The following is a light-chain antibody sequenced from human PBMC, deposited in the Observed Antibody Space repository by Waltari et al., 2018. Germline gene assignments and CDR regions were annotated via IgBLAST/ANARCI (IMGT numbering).Light chain of an antibody. Sequence: QSALTQPPSASGSPGQSVTISCPGTSSDVGAYKFVSWYQQHPGRAPKLMIYEVNQRPSGVPDRFSGSKSGNTASLTVSGLQAEDEADYYCSSYAGSNNLVFGTGTKVTVL. CDR2: EVN. V-gene: IGLV2-8*01. J-gene: IGLJ1*01. CDR3: SSYAGSNNLV. CDR1: SSDVGAYKF.